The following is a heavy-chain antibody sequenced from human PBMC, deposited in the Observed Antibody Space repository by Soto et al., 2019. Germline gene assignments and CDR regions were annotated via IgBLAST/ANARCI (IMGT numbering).Heavy chain of an antibody. Sequence: PGGSLRLSCAASGFTFSSYAMSWVRQAPGKGLEWVSAISGSGGSTYYADSVKGRFTISRDNSKNTLYLQMNSLRAEDTAVYYCASPTRGSSWTAFDYWGQGTLVTVPS. V-gene: IGHV3-23*01. CDR1: GFTFSSYA. D-gene: IGHD6-13*01. J-gene: IGHJ4*02. CDR3: ASPTRGSSWTAFDY. CDR2: ISGSGGST.